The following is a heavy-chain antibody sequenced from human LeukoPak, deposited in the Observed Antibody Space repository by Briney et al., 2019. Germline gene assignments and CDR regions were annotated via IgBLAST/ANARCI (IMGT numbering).Heavy chain of an antibody. J-gene: IGHJ5*02. V-gene: IGHV4-39*01. CDR3: ARRGLYYYGSGSYYRSWFDP. Sequence: PSEPLSLTCTVSVGPLSSSSYYWGWIRQPPGKGLEWLGSIYYSGSNYYNPSLKSRVTISVDTSKNQFSLKLSSVTAADTAVYYCARRGLYYYGSGSYYRSWFDPWGQGTLVTVSS. CDR1: VGPLSSSSYY. D-gene: IGHD3-10*01. CDR2: IYYSGSN.